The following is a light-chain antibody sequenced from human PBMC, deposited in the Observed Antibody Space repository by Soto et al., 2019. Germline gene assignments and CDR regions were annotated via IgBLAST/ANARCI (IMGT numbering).Light chain of an antibody. Sequence: EIVLTQSPATLSVSPGERATLSGRASQSVSSYLAWYQQKPGQAPRLLIYDAYNRATGITARFSGSGSGTDFTLTISSLEPEDFAVYYCQPRFNWPRTVGQGTQVEIK. CDR1: QSVSSY. CDR3: QPRFNWPRT. V-gene: IGKV3-11*01. J-gene: IGKJ1*01. CDR2: DAY.